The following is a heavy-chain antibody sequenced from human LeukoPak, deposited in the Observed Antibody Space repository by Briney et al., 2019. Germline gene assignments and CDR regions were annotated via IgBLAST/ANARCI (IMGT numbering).Heavy chain of an antibody. J-gene: IGHJ4*02. Sequence: PGGSLRLSCAASGFTFSSYWISWVRQAPGKGLEWVANIKQDGREKYYVDSVKGRFTISRDNAKNSLYLQMNSLRAEDTAVYYCARVEDYDILTGFDYWGQGTLVTVSS. D-gene: IGHD3-9*01. CDR3: ARVEDYDILTGFDY. CDR1: GFTFSSYW. CDR2: IKQDGREK. V-gene: IGHV3-7*01.